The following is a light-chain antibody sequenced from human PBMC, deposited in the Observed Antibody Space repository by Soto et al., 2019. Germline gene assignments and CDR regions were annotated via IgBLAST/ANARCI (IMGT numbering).Light chain of an antibody. CDR3: HQLNSYPHT. CDR1: QGISSY. V-gene: IGKV1-9*01. CDR2: VTS. J-gene: IGKJ4*01. Sequence: DIQLTQSPSFLSASVGDRVTITCRASQGISSYLAWYQQKPGNAPKLLIYVTSTLQTGVPSRFSGSGSGTEFTLTISSLQPEDFATYYCHQLNSYPHTFGGGTKVEIK.